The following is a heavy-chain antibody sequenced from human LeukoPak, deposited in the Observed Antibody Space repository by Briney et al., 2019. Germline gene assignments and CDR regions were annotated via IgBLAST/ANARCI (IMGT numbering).Heavy chain of an antibody. Sequence: ASVKVSCKASGYTFTSYYMHWVRQAPGQGLEWMGWINPNSGGTNYAQKFQGRVTMTRDTSISTAYMELSRLRSDDTAVYYCARDRFWSYGDDSRFFDYWGQGTLVTVSS. D-gene: IGHD4-17*01. J-gene: IGHJ4*02. V-gene: IGHV1-2*02. CDR1: GYTFTSYY. CDR3: ARDRFWSYGDDSRFFDY. CDR2: INPNSGGT.